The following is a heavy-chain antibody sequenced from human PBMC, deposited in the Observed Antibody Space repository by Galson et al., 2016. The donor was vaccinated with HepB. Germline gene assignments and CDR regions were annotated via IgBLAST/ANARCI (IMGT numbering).Heavy chain of an antibody. CDR3: TGTPGLYYDYSGLDV. CDR2: IKQDESEE. Sequence: SLRLSCAASGFTFSSYWMNWVRQAPGKGLEWVANIKQDESEENYVDSVKGRFTISRDNAKKSVYLQMNRLRVEDTAVYYCTGTPGLYYDYSGLDVWGQGTTVTVSS. V-gene: IGHV3-7*03. CDR1: GFTFSSYW. J-gene: IGHJ6*02. D-gene: IGHD1-1*01.